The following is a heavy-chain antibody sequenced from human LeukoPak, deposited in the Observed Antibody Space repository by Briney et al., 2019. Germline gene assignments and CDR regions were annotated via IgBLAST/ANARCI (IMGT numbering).Heavy chain of an antibody. Sequence: GGSLRLSCAASGLTFSSYGMNWVRQAPGKGLEWVSSISTTGTYIYYGHSMKGRFTISRDNANNSLYLQINSLSAEDTAVYFCARDSRHGYTYGIDSWGQGTLVTVSS. V-gene: IGHV3-21*01. CDR2: ISTTGTYI. D-gene: IGHD5-18*01. CDR3: ARDSRHGYTYGIDS. J-gene: IGHJ4*02. CDR1: GLTFSSYG.